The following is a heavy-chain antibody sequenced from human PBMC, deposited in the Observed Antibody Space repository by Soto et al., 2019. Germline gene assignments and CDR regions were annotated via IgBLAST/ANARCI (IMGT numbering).Heavy chain of an antibody. CDR2: IYHSGST. CDR1: GYSISSGYY. CDR3: VGRYYDSSGYYSPDLHFDY. Sequence: SETLSLTCAVSGYSISSGYYWGWIRQPPGKGLEWIGSIYHSGSTYYNPSLKSRVTISVDTSKNQFSLKLSSVTAADTAVYYCVGRYYDSSGYYSPDLHFDYWGQGTLVTVSS. D-gene: IGHD3-22*01. V-gene: IGHV4-38-2*01. J-gene: IGHJ4*02.